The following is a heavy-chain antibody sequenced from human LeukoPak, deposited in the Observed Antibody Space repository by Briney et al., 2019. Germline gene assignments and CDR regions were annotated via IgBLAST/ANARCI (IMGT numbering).Heavy chain of an antibody. CDR3: ARDNSYCSSTSCKQGDAFDI. J-gene: IGHJ3*02. V-gene: IGHV1-69*05. Sequence: ASVKVSCKASGGTFSSYAISWVRQAPGQGLEWMGGIILIFGTANYAQKFQGRVTITTDESTSTAYMELSSLRSEDTAVYYCARDNSYCSSTSCKQGDAFDIWGQGTMVTVSS. CDR1: GGTFSSYA. CDR2: IILIFGTA. D-gene: IGHD2-2*01.